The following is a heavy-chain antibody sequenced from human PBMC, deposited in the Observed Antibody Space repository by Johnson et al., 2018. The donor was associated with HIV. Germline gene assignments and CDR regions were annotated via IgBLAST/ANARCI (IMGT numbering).Heavy chain of an antibody. CDR2: IKEDGSEK. Sequence: VQLMESGGGLVQPGGSLRLSCTASGFTFSSYWMSWVRQAPGKGLEWVANIKEDGSEKYYVDSVKGRFTISRDNDKNSLYLRMNSLRVDDTAVYYCARGREDFWGQGTMVTVSP. J-gene: IGHJ3*01. CDR1: GFTFSSYW. D-gene: IGHD1-26*01. CDR3: ARGREDF. V-gene: IGHV3-7*01.